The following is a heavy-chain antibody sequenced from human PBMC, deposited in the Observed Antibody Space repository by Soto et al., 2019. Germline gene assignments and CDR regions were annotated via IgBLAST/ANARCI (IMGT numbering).Heavy chain of an antibody. V-gene: IGHV3-30*18. CDR3: AKVPRYTVTPPDDY. J-gene: IGHJ4*02. D-gene: IGHD4-17*01. CDR2: ISYDGTNK. CDR1: GFTFGSYG. Sequence: XEFLSLSSVGSGFTFGSYGMHWVRQAPGKGLEWVAVISYDGTNKYYTDSVKGRFTISRDNSKNTLFLQMNSLRAEDTAVYYCAKVPRYTVTPPDDYWGQGTLVTVSS.